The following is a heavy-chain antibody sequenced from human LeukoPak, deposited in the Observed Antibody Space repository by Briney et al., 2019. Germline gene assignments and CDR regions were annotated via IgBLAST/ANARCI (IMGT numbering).Heavy chain of an antibody. V-gene: IGHV1-3*01. CDR2: INAGNGNT. Sequence: ASVKVSCKASGYTFTSYAMHWVRQAPGQRPEWMGWINAGNGNTKYSQKFQGRVTITRDTSASTAYMELSSLRSEDTAVYYCARAVASSSGWYADYWGQGTLVTVSS. CDR1: GYTFTSYA. CDR3: ARAVASSSGWYADY. D-gene: IGHD6-19*01. J-gene: IGHJ4*02.